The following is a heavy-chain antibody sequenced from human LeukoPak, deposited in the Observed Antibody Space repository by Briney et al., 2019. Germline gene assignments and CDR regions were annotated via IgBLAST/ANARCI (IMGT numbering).Heavy chain of an antibody. D-gene: IGHD3-10*01. CDR3: AKGQVKWFGELAYFDY. CDR2: ISWDGGST. V-gene: IGHV3-43D*03. CDR1: GFTFDDYA. Sequence: PGGSLRLSCAASGFTFDDYAMHWVRQAPGKGLEWVSLISWDGGSTYYADSVKGRFTISRDNSKNSLYLQMNSLRAEDTALYYCAKGQVKWFGELAYFDYWGQGTLVTVSS. J-gene: IGHJ4*02.